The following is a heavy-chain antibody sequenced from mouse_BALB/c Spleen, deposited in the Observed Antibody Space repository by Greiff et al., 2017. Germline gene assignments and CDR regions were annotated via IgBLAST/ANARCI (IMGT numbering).Heavy chain of an antibody. D-gene: IGHD1-2*01. CDR1: GYTFTSYW. Sequence: LQQPGSELVRPGASVKLSCKASGYTFTSYWMHWVKQRPGQGLEWIGNIYPGSGSTNYDEKFKSKATLTVDTSSSTAYMQLSSLTSEDSAVYYCTLLRLRFYAMDYWGQGTSVTVSS. CDR2: IYPGSGST. CDR3: TLLRLRFYAMDY. V-gene: IGHV1S22*01. J-gene: IGHJ4*01.